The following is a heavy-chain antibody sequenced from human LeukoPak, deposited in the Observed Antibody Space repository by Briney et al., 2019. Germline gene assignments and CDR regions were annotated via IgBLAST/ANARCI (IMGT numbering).Heavy chain of an antibody. CDR1: GGSISSYY. CDR3: ARDRGYCYDSSGYYYDY. V-gene: IGHV4-4*07. Sequence: SETLSLTCTVSGGSISSYYWSWIRQPAGKGLEWIGCIHTSGSTNYNPSLKSRVTMSVDTSKNQFSLKLSSVTAADTAVYYCARDRGYCYDSSGYYYDYWGQGTLVTVSS. J-gene: IGHJ4*02. CDR2: IHTSGST. D-gene: IGHD3-22*01.